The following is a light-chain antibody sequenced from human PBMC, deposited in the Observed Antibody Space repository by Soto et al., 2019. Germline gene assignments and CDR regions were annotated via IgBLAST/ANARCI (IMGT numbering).Light chain of an antibody. CDR2: AAS. CDR1: QGISNN. J-gene: IGKJ5*01. V-gene: IGKV1-27*01. CDR3: QQYNSAPIT. Sequence: DIQMTQSPSTLSSSVGERVTITCRASQGISNNLSWYQQKPGKVPKLLIYAASTLQSGVPSRFSGSGSGTDFTLTISSLQPEDFAVYYCQQYNSAPITFGQGTKLDIK.